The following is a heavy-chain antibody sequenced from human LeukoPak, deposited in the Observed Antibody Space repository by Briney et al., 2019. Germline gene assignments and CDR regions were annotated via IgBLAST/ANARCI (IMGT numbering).Heavy chain of an antibody. J-gene: IGHJ6*03. CDR1: GGSISSGSYY. V-gene: IGHV4-61*02. CDR2: IYTSGST. CDR3: ARGAPRVHYYYYMDV. Sequence: SQTLSLTCTVSGGSISSGSYYWRWIRQPAGKGLEWIGRIYTSGSTNYNPSLKSRVTISVDTSKNQFSLKLSSVTAADTAVYYCARGAPRVHYYYYMDVWGKGTTVTVSS.